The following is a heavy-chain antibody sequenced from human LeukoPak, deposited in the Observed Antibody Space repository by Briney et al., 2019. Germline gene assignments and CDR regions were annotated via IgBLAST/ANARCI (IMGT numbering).Heavy chain of an antibody. Sequence: PSETLSLTCTVSGGSISSYYWSWIRQPPGKGLEWIGYIYYSGSTNYNPSLKSRVTISVDTSKNQFSLKLSSVTAADTAVYYCARGGYSGSPIPYEYFAYWGQGTLVTVSS. J-gene: IGHJ4*02. V-gene: IGHV4-59*01. D-gene: IGHD1-26*01. CDR3: ARGGYSGSPIPYEYFAY. CDR2: IYYSGST. CDR1: GGSISSYY.